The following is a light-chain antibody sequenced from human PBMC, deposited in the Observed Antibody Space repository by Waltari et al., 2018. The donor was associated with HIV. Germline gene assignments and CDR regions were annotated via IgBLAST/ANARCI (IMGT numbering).Light chain of an antibody. Sequence: QSALTQPPSVSGSPGQSVSISCTGSSSDVGSYNRASWYPQPPGTAPNIIIYEVNNRPSGVPDRFSGSQSGNTASLTISGLQAEDEADYYCSLYTGTTNVLFGGGTKLTVL. CDR2: EVN. CDR1: SSDVGSYNR. CDR3: SLYTGTTNVL. J-gene: IGLJ2*01. V-gene: IGLV2-18*01.